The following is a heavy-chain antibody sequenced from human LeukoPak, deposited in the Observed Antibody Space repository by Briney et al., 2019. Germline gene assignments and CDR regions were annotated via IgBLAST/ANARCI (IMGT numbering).Heavy chain of an antibody. Sequence: GGSLRLSCAASGCTFSRYAMSWVRQAQGKGLEWVSAISGSGGSTYYADSVKGRFTISRDNSKNTLYLQMNSLRAEDTAVYYCAKKSRLWFGELLYDHFDYWGQGSLVTVSS. CDR2: ISGSGGST. D-gene: IGHD3-10*01. CDR3: AKKSRLWFGELLYDHFDY. CDR1: GCTFSRYA. J-gene: IGHJ4*02. V-gene: IGHV3-23*01.